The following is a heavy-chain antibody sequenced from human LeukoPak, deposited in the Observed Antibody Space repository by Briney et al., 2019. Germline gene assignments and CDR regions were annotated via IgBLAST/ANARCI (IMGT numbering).Heavy chain of an antibody. V-gene: IGHV1-69*05. J-gene: IGHJ3*02. CDR3: ARVMEQQLVPYAFDI. CDR2: IIPIFGTA. D-gene: IGHD6-13*01. Sequence: ASVKVSCKASGGTFSSYAISWVRQAPGQGLEWMGGIIPIFGTANYAQKFQGRVTITTDESTSTAYMELSSLRSEDTAVYYCARVMEQQLVPYAFDIWGQGTMVTVSS. CDR1: GGTFSSYA.